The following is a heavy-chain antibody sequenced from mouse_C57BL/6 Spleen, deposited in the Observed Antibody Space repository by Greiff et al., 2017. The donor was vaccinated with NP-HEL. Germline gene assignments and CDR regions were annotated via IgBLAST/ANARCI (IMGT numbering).Heavy chain of an antibody. J-gene: IGHJ3*01. CDR3: ARQRGKNGYSFAY. CDR1: GFTFSSYG. D-gene: IGHD2-3*01. Sequence: EVQLVESGGDLVKPGGSLKLSCAASGFTFSSYGMSWVRQTPDKRLEWVATISSGGSYTYYPDSVKGRFTISRDNAKNTLYLQMSSLKSEDTAMYYCARQRGKNGYSFAYWGQGTLVTVSA. CDR2: ISSGGSYT. V-gene: IGHV5-6*01.